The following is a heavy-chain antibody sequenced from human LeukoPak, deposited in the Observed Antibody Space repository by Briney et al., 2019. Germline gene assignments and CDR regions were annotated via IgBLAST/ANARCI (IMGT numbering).Heavy chain of an antibody. V-gene: IGHV3-30*02. CDR1: GFTFSSYG. CDR2: IRYDGSNK. Sequence: PGGSLRLSCAASGFTFSSYGMHWVRQAPGKGLEWVAFIRYDGSNKYYADSVKGRFTISRDNSKNTLYLQMNSLRAEDTAVYYCAKAVLGRHLRLGELSLFDYWGQGTLVTVSS. J-gene: IGHJ4*02. CDR3: AKAVLGRHLRLGELSLFDY. D-gene: IGHD3-16*02.